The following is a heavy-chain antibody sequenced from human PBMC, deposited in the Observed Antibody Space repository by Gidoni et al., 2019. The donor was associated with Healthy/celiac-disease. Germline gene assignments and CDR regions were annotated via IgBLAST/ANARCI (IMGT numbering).Heavy chain of an antibody. CDR1: GGSISSSSYY. CDR3: ARLSIHSGWYRAGYFDY. D-gene: IGHD6-19*01. J-gene: IGHJ4*02. Sequence: QLQLQASGPGLVKPSETLSLTCTVSGGSISSSSYYWGWIRQPPGKGLEWCGSIYYSGSTYYNPSLKSRVTISVDTSKNQFSLKLSSVTAADTAVYYCARLSIHSGWYRAGYFDYWGQGTLVTVSS. CDR2: IYYSGST. V-gene: IGHV4-39*01.